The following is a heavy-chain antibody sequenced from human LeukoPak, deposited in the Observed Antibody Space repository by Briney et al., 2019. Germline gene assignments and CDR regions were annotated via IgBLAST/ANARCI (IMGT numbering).Heavy chain of an antibody. J-gene: IGHJ4*02. CDR2: ISGSGGST. D-gene: IGHD6-13*01. CDR3: ANLPGYSSSWSPGFDY. V-gene: IGHV3-23*01. CDR1: GFTFSSYA. Sequence: GGSLRLSCAASGFTFSSYAMNWVRQAPGKGLEWVSAISGSGGSTYYADSVKGRFTISRDNSKSTLYLQMNSLRAEDTAVYYCANLPGYSSSWSPGFDYWGQGTLATVSS.